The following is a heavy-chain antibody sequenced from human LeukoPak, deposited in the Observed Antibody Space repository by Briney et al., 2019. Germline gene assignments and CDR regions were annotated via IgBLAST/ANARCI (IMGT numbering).Heavy chain of an antibody. J-gene: IGHJ4*02. Sequence: GGSLRLSCVASRVTFSNYNISSICQAPGKGLEWVSYLSSSGSTIYYADSVKGRFTISRDNEKNSLYLQMNSRRDEDTAVYSGESVLSGVYSQCRYWGQGTLVTVSS. CDR3: ESVLSGVYSQCRY. CDR2: LSSSGSTI. D-gene: IGHD3-3*01. CDR1: RVTFSNYN. V-gene: IGHV3-11*04.